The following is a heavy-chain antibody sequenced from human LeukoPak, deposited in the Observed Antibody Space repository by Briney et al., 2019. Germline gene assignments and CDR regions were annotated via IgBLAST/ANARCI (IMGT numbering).Heavy chain of an antibody. CDR1: GGSISSSSYY. D-gene: IGHD3-10*01. CDR3: ARTRITMVRGSYYNFWFDP. V-gene: IGHV4-30-4*08. Sequence: SETLSLTCTVSGGSISSSSYYWGWIRQPPGKGLEWIGYIYYSGSTYYNPSLKSRVTISVDTSKNQFSLKLSSVTAADTAVYYCARTRITMVRGSYYNFWFDPWGQGTLVTVSS. CDR2: IYYSGST. J-gene: IGHJ5*02.